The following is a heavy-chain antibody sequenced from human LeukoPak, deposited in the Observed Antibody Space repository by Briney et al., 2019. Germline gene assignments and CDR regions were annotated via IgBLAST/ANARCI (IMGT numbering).Heavy chain of an antibody. Sequence: GGSLRLSCAASGFTFSDYYMGWIRQAPRKGLEWVSYIRGSGGDIHYADSVKGRFTISRGNAKSSLYLQMNSLRAEDTAVYYCARDIVAAGLFFDYWGQGTLVTVSS. CDR3: ARDIVAAGLFFDY. J-gene: IGHJ4*02. D-gene: IGHD6-13*01. V-gene: IGHV3-11*04. CDR1: GFTFSDYY. CDR2: IRGSGGDI.